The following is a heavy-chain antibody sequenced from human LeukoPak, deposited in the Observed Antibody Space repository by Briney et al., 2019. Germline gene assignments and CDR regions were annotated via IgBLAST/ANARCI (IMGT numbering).Heavy chain of an antibody. CDR2: VSYSGGT. CDR3: ARENDRYGRIDY. CDR1: GGSISSYY. J-gene: IGHJ4*02. D-gene: IGHD5-18*01. V-gene: IGHV4-59*01. Sequence: SETLSLTCTVSGGSISSYYWSWVRQPPGKGLEWIGYVSYSGGTDYNPPLKSRVIISIDTSKNQFSLRLSSVTAADTAVYYCARENDRYGRIDYWGQGTQVTVPS.